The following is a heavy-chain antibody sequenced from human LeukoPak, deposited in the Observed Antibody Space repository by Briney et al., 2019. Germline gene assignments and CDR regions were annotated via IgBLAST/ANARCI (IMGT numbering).Heavy chain of an antibody. CDR2: ISSSASTI. D-gene: IGHD3-16*01. CDR3: AGDPPGGYPDY. Sequence: GGSLRLYCAASGFTFSDYYMNWIRQAPGKGLEWVSYISSSASTIYYADSVKGRFTISRDNAKNSLYLQMNSLTAADTAVYYCAGDPPGGYPDYWGQGTLVTVSS. J-gene: IGHJ4*02. V-gene: IGHV3-11*01. CDR1: GFTFSDYY.